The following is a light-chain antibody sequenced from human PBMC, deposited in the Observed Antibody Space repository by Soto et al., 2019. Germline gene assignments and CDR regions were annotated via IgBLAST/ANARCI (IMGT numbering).Light chain of an antibody. J-gene: IGKJ5*01. V-gene: IGKV3-15*01. CDR1: QSVSSN. CDR2: GAS. Sequence: EIVMTQSPATLSVSPGERATLSCRASQSVSSNLAWYQQKPGQAPRLLIYGASTRATGISARFSGSRSGTEFTLTLSILQSEDFAVYYCQQYNNWPPTFGQGTRLEIK. CDR3: QQYNNWPPT.